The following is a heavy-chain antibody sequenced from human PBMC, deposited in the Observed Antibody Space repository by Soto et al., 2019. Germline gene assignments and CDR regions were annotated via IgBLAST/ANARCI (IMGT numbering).Heavy chain of an antibody. V-gene: IGHV3-7*03. CDR3: ARVSISPDYYYDILTGYRGYGMDV. Sequence: GSPILSCAPPGFTFSTYSMSWVRQAPLHVLARVANIKQDGSEKYYVDSVKGRCTISRDNAKNSLYLQMNSLRAEDTAVYYCARVSISPDYYYDILTGYRGYGMDVWGLGTTINV. CDR1: GFTFSTYS. CDR2: IKQDGSEK. D-gene: IGHD3-9*01. J-gene: IGHJ6*02.